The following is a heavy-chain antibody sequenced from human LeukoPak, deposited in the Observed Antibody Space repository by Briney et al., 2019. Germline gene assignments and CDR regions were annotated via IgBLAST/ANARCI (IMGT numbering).Heavy chain of an antibody. CDR2: IYTSGST. Sequence: TSQTLSLTCTVSGGSISSGSYYWSWIRQPAGKGLEWIGRIYTSGSTNYNPSLKSRVTISVDTSKNQFSLKLSSVTAADTAVFYCERKRVGAAPKRVYNYYYYYRDVWGKGTPVTVSS. CDR1: GGSISSGSYY. V-gene: IGHV4-61*02. D-gene: IGHD1-26*01. J-gene: IGHJ6*03. CDR3: ERKRVGAAPKRVYNYYYYYRDV.